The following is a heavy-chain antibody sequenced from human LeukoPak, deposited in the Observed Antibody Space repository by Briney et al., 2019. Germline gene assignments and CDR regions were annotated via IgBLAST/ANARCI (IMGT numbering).Heavy chain of an antibody. V-gene: IGHV3-23*01. CDR1: GFTFSSYA. CDR2: ISGSGGST. Sequence: PGGSLRLSCAASGFTFSSYAMSWVRQAPGKGLEWVSAISGSGGSTYYADSVKGRFTISRDNSKNTLYLQMNSLRAEDTAVYYCAPNLVVARWYFEHWGQGTLVTVSA. J-gene: IGHJ4*02. CDR3: APNLVVARWYFEH. D-gene: IGHD2-2*01.